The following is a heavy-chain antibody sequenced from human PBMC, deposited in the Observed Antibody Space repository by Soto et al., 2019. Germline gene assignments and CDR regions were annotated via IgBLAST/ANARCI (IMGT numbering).Heavy chain of an antibody. CDR1: GGSFSGYY. V-gene: IGHV4-34*01. Sequence: QVQLQQWGAGLLKPSETLSLTCAVYGGSFSGYYWSWIRQPPGKGLEWTGEINHSGSTNYNPSLKSRVTISVDTSKNQFSLKLSSVTAADTAVYYCARHYGDYGNGMDVWGQGTTVTVSS. J-gene: IGHJ6*02. CDR2: INHSGST. CDR3: ARHYGDYGNGMDV. D-gene: IGHD4-17*01.